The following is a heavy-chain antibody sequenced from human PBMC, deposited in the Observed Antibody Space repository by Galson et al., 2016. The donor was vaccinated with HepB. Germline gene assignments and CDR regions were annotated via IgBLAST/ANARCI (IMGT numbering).Heavy chain of an antibody. CDR1: SASTSSDTW. CDR2: IFRSGGT. V-gene: IGHV4-4*03. Sequence: RRTLSLTCTVSSASTSSDTWWTWVRQPPGKGLEWIGEIFRSGGTNYNPSLKSRVTISIDKSKNQFSLNLKSVTAADTAVYYCARRGVSYSGSGELARTVSPPFDYWGQGTLVTVSS. J-gene: IGHJ4*02. D-gene: IGHD3-10*01. CDR3: ARRGVSYSGSGELARTVSPPFDY.